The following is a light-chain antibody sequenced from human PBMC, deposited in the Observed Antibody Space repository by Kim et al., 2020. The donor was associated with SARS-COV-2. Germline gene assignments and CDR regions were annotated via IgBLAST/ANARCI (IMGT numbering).Light chain of an antibody. CDR1: SGTIASNF. V-gene: IGLV6-57*03. CDR3: QSYDDDNWV. CDR2: EDD. Sequence: GKTVTTSCTRSSGTIASNFLQWYQQRPGSAPTIVIYEDDQRPSGVPERFSGSIDSSSNSASLTISGLKTEDEANYYCQSYDDDNWVFGGGTQLTVL. J-gene: IGLJ3*02.